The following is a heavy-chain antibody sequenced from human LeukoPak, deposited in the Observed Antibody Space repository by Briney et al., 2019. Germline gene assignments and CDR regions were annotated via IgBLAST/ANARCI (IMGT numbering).Heavy chain of an antibody. V-gene: IGHV3-11*04. CDR1: GFTFSDYY. CDR3: AELGITMIGGV. J-gene: IGHJ6*04. CDR2: ISSSGSSI. D-gene: IGHD3-10*02. Sequence: PGGSLRLSCAASGFTFSDYYMSWVRQAPGKGREWVSHISSSGSSIYYADSVKGRFTISRDNAKNSLYLQMNSLRAEDTAVYYCAELGITMIGGVWGKGTTVTISS.